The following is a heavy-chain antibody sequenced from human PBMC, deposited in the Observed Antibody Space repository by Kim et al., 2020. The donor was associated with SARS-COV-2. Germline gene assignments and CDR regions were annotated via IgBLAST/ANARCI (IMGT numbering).Heavy chain of an antibody. J-gene: IGHJ4*02. V-gene: IGHV3-74*01. CDR3: LSSSPTADY. D-gene: IGHD6-6*01. CDR2: GSST. Sequence: GSSTNYADSVKGRFTISRDNAKNTLYLQMNSLRAEDTAVYYCLSSSPTADYWGQGTLVTVSS.